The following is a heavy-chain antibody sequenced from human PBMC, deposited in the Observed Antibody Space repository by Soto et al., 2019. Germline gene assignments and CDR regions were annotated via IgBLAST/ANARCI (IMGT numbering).Heavy chain of an antibody. Sequence: GWSLRLSCAASGITVSSNYMSWVRQAPGKGLEWVSLIYSDGTTYYADSVKGRFTISRDHSKNMLYLQMNSLRAEDTAIYYCARDRSGSSGYYGMDVWGQGTTVTVS. D-gene: IGHD3-10*01. CDR2: IYSDGTT. CDR3: ARDRSGSSGYYGMDV. J-gene: IGHJ6*02. CDR1: GITVSSNY. V-gene: IGHV3-53*01.